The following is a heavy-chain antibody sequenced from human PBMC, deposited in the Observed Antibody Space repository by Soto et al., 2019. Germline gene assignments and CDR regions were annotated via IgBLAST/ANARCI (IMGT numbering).Heavy chain of an antibody. J-gene: IGHJ4*02. D-gene: IGHD7-27*01. CDR1: GFTVSNNY. CDR3: ARNSGSKLGPRTAGEGH. CDR2: IYSGGTT. V-gene: IGHV3-66*01. Sequence: EVQLVESGGALVQPGGSLRHSCAASGFTVSNNYMSWVRQAPGKGLEWVSLIYSGGTTSYADSVKGRFTISRDSSKNTLNLQMNSLRAEDTAVYYCARNSGSKLGPRTAGEGHWGQGTLVTVSS.